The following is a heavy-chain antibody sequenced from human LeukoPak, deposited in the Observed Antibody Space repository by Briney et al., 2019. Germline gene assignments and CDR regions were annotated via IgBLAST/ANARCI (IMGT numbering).Heavy chain of an antibody. V-gene: IGHV4-59*08. CDR3: ARRRSGYDVDFDY. CDR2: IYYTGST. J-gene: IGHJ4*02. CDR1: GDSIDNYY. Sequence: SETLSLTCNVSGDSIDNYYWSWVRQAPGKGLEWIGYIYYTGSTKYNPSLKSRVTISVDTSKNQFSLKLSSVTAADTAVYYCARRRSGYDVDFDYWGQGTLVTVSS. D-gene: IGHD5-12*01.